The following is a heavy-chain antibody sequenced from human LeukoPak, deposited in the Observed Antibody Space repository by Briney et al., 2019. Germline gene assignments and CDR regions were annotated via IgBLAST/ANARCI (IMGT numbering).Heavy chain of an antibody. CDR3: AREVVGGRYGMDV. J-gene: IGHJ6*02. D-gene: IGHD5-12*01. V-gene: IGHV4-34*01. CDR2: INHSGST. Sequence: SETLSLTCAVYGGSFSGYYWSWIRQPPGKGLEWIGEINHSGSTNYNPSLKSRVTISVDTSKNQFSLKLSSVTAADTAVYYCAREVVGGRYGMDVWGQGTTVTVSS. CDR1: GGSFSGYY.